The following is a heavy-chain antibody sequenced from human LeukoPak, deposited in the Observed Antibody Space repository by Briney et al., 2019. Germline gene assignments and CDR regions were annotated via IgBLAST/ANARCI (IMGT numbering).Heavy chain of an antibody. CDR1: GFTFSSYS. Sequence: PGGPLRLSCAASGFTFSSYSMNWVRQAPGKGLEWVSSISSSSGHIYYADSVKGRFTSSRHNAKNSLYLQMNSLRDDDTAVYYCARDDPTVTTSHWGQGTLVTVSS. CDR3: ARDDPTVTTSH. J-gene: IGHJ4*02. CDR2: ISSSSGHI. D-gene: IGHD4-17*01. V-gene: IGHV3-21*01.